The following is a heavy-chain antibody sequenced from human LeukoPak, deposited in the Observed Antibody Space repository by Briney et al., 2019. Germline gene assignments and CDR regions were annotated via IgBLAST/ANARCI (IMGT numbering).Heavy chain of an antibody. Sequence: GGSLRLSCAASGFTFGNYWMHWVRQAPGKGLVWVSRINSDMSGTNYAASVKGRFTISRDNAKNTLYLQMNSLKAEDTAVYYCIRQNCSGGSCSYVDYLGQGTLVTVSS. D-gene: IGHD2-15*01. V-gene: IGHV3-74*01. CDR2: INSDMSGT. J-gene: IGHJ4*02. CDR1: GFTFGNYW. CDR3: IRQNCSGGSCSYVDY.